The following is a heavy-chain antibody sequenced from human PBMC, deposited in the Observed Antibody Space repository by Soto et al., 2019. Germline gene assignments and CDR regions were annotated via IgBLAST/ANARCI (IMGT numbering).Heavy chain of an antibody. D-gene: IGHD4-17*01. CDR1: GGSISSYY. Sequence: PSETLSLTCTVSGGSISSYYWSWIRQPPGKGLEWIGYIYYSVSTNYNHYLKSRVTISIDPSKNKFSLKLSSVTAVDMGVYYSARRYGDYFDYWGQGTLVTVSS. CDR2: IYYSVST. CDR3: ARRYGDYFDY. V-gene: IGHV4-59*08. J-gene: IGHJ4*02.